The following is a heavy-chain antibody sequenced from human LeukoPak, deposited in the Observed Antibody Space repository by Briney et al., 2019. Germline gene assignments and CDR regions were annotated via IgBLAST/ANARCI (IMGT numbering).Heavy chain of an antibody. CDR2: IIPIFGTA. J-gene: IGHJ4*02. CDR1: RGTFSSNG. V-gene: IGHV1-69*06. D-gene: IGHD3-10*01. CDR3: ARVVMVRGVTNLPYDY. Sequence: ASVKVSCKASRGTFSSNGISWVRQAPGQGLEWMGGIIPIFGTANYAQKFQGRVTVTADKSTSTAYMELSSLRSEDTAVYYCARVVMVRGVTNLPYDYWGQGTLVTVSS.